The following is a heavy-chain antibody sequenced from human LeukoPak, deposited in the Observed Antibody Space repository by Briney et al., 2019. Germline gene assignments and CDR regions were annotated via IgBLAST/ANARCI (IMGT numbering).Heavy chain of an antibody. CDR1: GYTFTGYY. J-gene: IGHJ4*02. CDR3: GRYNWNDGYFDY. CDR2: INPNIGGT. V-gene: IGHV1-2*02. Sequence: TSVKVSCKASGYTFTGYYMHCVRQAPGQRLEWMGWINPNIGGTNYAQKFHSRVTITSDTSITTTYMELSRLRSEETAVYYCGRYNWNDGYFDYWGQGTLVTVSS. D-gene: IGHD1-1*01.